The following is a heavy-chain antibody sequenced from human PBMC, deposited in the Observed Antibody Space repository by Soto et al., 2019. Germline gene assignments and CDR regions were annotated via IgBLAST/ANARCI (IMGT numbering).Heavy chain of an antibody. J-gene: IGHJ4*02. CDR2: IYYSGST. D-gene: IGHD3-10*01. CDR3: ARHNYGSGSTYFDY. Sequence: SETLSLTCTVSGGSISSYYWSWIRQPPGKGLEWIGYIYYSGSTNYNPSLKSRVTISVDTSKNQSSLKLNSMTAADTAVYYCARHNYGSGSTYFDYWGQGTLVTVSS. V-gene: IGHV4-59*08. CDR1: GGSISSYY.